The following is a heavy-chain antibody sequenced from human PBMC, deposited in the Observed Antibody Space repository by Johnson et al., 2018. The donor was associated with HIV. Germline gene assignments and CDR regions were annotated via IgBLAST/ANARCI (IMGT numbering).Heavy chain of an antibody. Sequence: VQLVESGGGLVQPGGSLRLSCAASGFTFSSYAMHWVRQAPGKGLEYVSAISSNGGSTYYANSVKGRFTISRDNSKKKLYLQMNSLRPEDTAVYYCAKDRAEVVVVHDALDMWGQGTMVTVSS. J-gene: IGHJ3*02. V-gene: IGHV3-64*01. CDR3: AKDRAEVVVVHDALDM. CDR1: GFTFSSYA. D-gene: IGHD3-22*01. CDR2: ISSNGGST.